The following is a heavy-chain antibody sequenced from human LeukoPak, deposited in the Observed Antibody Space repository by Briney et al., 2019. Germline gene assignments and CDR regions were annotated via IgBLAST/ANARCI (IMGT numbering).Heavy chain of an antibody. Sequence: SQTLSLTCALSGDSVSSNSVTWNWLRQSPSRGLGWLGRTYYRSTWYNDYAVSVRGRITVNPDTSKNQFSLHLNSVTPEDTAVYYCARRLTQYDCFDPWGQGILVTVSS. CDR3: ARRLTQYDCFDP. CDR1: GDSVSSNSVT. J-gene: IGHJ5*02. V-gene: IGHV6-1*01. CDR2: TYYRSTWYN. D-gene: IGHD2-2*01.